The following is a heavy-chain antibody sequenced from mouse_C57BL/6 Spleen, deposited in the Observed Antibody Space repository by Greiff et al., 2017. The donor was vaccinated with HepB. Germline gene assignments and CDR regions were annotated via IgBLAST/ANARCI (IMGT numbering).Heavy chain of an antibody. Sequence: DVKLQESGPGLVKPSQSLSLTCSVTGYSITSGYYWNWIRQFPGNKLEWMGYISYDGSNNYNPSLNNRISITRYTSKNQFFLKLNSVTTEDTATYYCAREDWNFDYWGQGTTLTVSS. D-gene: IGHD4-1*01. CDR3: AREDWNFDY. CDR1: GYSITSGYY. CDR2: ISYDGSN. V-gene: IGHV3-6*01. J-gene: IGHJ2*01.